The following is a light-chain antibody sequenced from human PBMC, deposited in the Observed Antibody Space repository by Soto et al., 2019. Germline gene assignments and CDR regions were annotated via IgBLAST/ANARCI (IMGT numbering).Light chain of an antibody. V-gene: IGLV2-8*01. CDR1: SSDIGGYNY. CDR3: SSYAGSNNPYV. CDR2: EVS. J-gene: IGLJ1*01. Sequence: QSALTQPPSASGSPGQSVTISCTGTSSDIGGYNYVSWYQQYPGKAPKLMIYEVSKRPSGVPDRFSGSKSGNTASLTVSGLQAEDEADYYCSSYAGSNNPYVFGPGTKVTVL.